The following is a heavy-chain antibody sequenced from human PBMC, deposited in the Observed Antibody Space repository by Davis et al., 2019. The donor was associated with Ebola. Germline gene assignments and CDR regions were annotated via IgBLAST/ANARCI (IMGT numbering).Heavy chain of an antibody. V-gene: IGHV3-48*01. CDR2: ISSRSGTI. CDR3: ARDGQADTTMIITL. J-gene: IGHJ4*02. D-gene: IGHD5-18*01. Sequence: GESLKISCAASGFTFSRYSMSWVRQAPGKGLEWVSCISSRSGTIYYADSVRGRFTISRDNAKNSLYLQMNSLRAEDTAVYYCARDGQADTTMIITLWGQGTLVTVSS. CDR1: GFTFSRYS.